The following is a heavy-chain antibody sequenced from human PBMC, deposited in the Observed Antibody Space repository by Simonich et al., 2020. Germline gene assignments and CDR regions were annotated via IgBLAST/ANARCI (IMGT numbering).Heavy chain of an antibody. CDR1: GYTFTSYG. CDR3: ARASRGTWWYYYFDY. CDR2: IRAYNGNT. V-gene: IGHV1-18*01. J-gene: IGHJ4*02. Sequence: QVQLVQSGAEVKKPGASVKVSCKASGYTFTSYGISWVRQAPGQGLEWMGWIRAYNGNTNDAQKPQGRVTMTPDTSKSTAYMELRSLRSDDTAVYYCARASRGTWWYYYFDYWGQGTLVTVSS. D-gene: IGHD2-15*01.